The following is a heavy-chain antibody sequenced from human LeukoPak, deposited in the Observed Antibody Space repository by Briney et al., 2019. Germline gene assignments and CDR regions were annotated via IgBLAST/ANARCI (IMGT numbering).Heavy chain of an antibody. D-gene: IGHD6-13*01. V-gene: IGHV3-48*04. J-gene: IGHJ6*02. CDR1: GFTFSSYS. CDR3: ARGLAAAGTSLYGMDV. CDR2: ISSSSSTI. Sequence: PGGSLRLSCAASGFTFSSYSMNWVRQAPGKGLEWVSYISSSSSTIYYADSVKGRFTISRDNAKNSLYLQMNSLRAEDTAVYYCARGLAAAGTSLYGMDVWGQGTTVTVSS.